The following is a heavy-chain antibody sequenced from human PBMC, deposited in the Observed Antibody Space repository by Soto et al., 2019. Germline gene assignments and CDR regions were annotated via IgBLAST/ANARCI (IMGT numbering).Heavy chain of an antibody. Sequence: PSETLSLTCTVSGGSISSYYWSWIRQPPGKGLEWIGYIYYSGSTNYNPSLKSRVTISVDTSKNQFSLKLSSVTAADTALFYFVSLQYYYGSGSYPSWFDPWGQGTLVTVSS. CDR2: IYYSGST. CDR3: VSLQYYYGSGSYPSWFDP. V-gene: IGHV4-59*01. D-gene: IGHD3-10*01. J-gene: IGHJ5*02. CDR1: GGSISSYY.